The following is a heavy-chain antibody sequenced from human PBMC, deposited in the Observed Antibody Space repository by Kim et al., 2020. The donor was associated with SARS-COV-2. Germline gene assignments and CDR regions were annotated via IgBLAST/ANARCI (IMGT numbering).Heavy chain of an antibody. CDR3: ARRPQTGEGGRGYIDY. Sequence: SETLSLTCNVSGGSISNKLYYWDWIRQPPGKGLEWIANIYYNGNTYYNSSLKSRLTISVDSSRNQFSLKLSSVTAADTAVYYCARRPQTGEGGRGYIDYWGQGTLVTVSS. V-gene: IGHV4-39*01. CDR2: IYYNGNT. CDR1: GGSISNKLYY. D-gene: IGHD2-2*02. J-gene: IGHJ4*02.